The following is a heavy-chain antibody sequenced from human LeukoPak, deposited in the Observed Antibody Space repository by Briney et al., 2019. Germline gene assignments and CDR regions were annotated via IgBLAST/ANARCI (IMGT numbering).Heavy chain of an antibody. CDR2: IIPIFGTA. D-gene: IGHD2-2*02. J-gene: IGHJ4*02. V-gene: IGHV1-69*01. Sequence: XGXFSSXXXXXVRXXXXXXXXXXXGIIPIFGTANYAQKFQGRVTITADESTSTAYMELSSLRSEDTAVYYCARRNYTQYAFDYWGQGTLVTVSS. CDR1: XGXFSSXX. CDR3: ARRNYTQYAFDY.